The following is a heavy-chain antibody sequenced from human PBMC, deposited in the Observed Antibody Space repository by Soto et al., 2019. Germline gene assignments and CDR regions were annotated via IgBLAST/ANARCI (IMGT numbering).Heavy chain of an antibody. D-gene: IGHD3-10*01. V-gene: IGHV3-7*03. J-gene: IGHJ4*02. Sequence: GGSLRLSCAASGFSFSAYYMTWVRQAPGKGLEWVASIKSDGSEQYYVDSVKGRFTISRDNAKNSLYLQMNSLGAGDTGLYYCSRENWFQDYWGQGTLVTVSS. CDR1: GFSFSAYY. CDR3: SRENWFQDY. CDR2: IKSDGSEQ.